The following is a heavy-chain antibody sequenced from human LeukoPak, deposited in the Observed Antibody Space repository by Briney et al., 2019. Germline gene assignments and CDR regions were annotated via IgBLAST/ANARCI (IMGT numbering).Heavy chain of an antibody. V-gene: IGHV3-9*01. CDR2: ISWNSGSI. J-gene: IGHJ4*02. D-gene: IGHD2-2*01. Sequence: GRSLGLSCAASGFTFDDYAMHWVRQAPGKGLEWVSGISWNSGSIGYADSVKGRFTISRDNAKNSLYLQMNSLRTEDTALYYCAKAVAVVPASFDYWGQGTLVTVSS. CDR3: AKAVAVVPASFDY. CDR1: GFTFDDYA.